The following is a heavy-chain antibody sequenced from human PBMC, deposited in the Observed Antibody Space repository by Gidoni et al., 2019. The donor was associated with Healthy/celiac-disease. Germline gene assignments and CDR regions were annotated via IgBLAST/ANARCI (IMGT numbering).Heavy chain of an antibody. D-gene: IGHD6-19*01. V-gene: IGHV3-49*05. J-gene: IGHJ4*02. CDR1: GFTLGEYA. CDR2: IRSEAYGGTT. Sequence: EVQLGESGGGWVKPGRPLGLYRTAPGFTLGEYAMSGFRQAPGTGLGRGGFIRSEAYGGTTEYAASVKGRFTISRADAKSIADLDMIGLNTADTAVYSVTRGGGWFRLLYYFDYWGQGTLVTVSS. CDR3: TRGGGWFRLLYYFDY.